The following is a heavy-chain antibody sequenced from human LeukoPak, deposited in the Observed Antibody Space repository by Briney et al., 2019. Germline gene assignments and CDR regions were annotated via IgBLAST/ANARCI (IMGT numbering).Heavy chain of an antibody. CDR3: AGSPRIFGVVIMGDWFDP. J-gene: IGHJ5*02. CDR2: INHSGST. CDR1: GGSFSGYY. Sequence: SETLSLTCAVYGGSFSGYYWSWIRQPPGKGLEWIGEINHSGSTNYNPSLTSRVTISVDTSKNQFSLKLSSVTAADTAVYYCAGSPRIFGVVIMGDWFDPWGQGTLVTVSS. D-gene: IGHD3-3*01. V-gene: IGHV4-34*01.